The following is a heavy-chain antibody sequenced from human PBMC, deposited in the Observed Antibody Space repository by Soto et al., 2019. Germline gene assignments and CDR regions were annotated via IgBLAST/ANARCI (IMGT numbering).Heavy chain of an antibody. D-gene: IGHD3-3*01. CDR3: ARGKRNAPTYYDFWSGYYRFDY. Sequence: PSETLSLTCAVYGGSFSGYYWSWIRQPPGKGLEWIGEINHSGSTNYNPSLKSRVTISVDTSKNQFSLKLSSVTAAGTAVYYCARGKRNAPTYYDFWSGYYRFDYWGQGTLVTVSS. J-gene: IGHJ4*02. CDR2: INHSGST. CDR1: GGSFSGYY. V-gene: IGHV4-34*01.